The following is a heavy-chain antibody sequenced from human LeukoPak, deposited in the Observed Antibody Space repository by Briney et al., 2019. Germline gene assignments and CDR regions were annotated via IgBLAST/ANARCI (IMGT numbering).Heavy chain of an antibody. D-gene: IGHD4-11*01. CDR1: GFTLSSYG. CDR3: AKDLYSNYGPADY. J-gene: IGHJ4*02. V-gene: IGHV3-33*06. CDR2: IWNDGSNK. Sequence: GRSLRLSCAASGFTLSSYGMHWVRQAPGKGLEWVAVIWNDGSNKYYADSVKGRFTISRDNSKNTLYLQMSSLRAEDTAVYYCAKDLYSNYGPADYWGQGNLVTVSS.